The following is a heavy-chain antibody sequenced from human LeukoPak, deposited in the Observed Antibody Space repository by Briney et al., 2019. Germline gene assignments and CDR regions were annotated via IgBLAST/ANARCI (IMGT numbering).Heavy chain of an antibody. D-gene: IGHD3-10*01. CDR2: ISGNGGST. Sequence: GGSLRLSCSASRCTFSSYALHWVSQAPGKGLEYVSAISGNGGSTYYADSVKGRFTISRDNSKNTLYLQMSSLRAEDTAVYYCVKDTYGSGSYYNPGGYFDYWGQGTLITVSS. V-gene: IGHV3-64D*06. J-gene: IGHJ4*02. CDR3: VKDTYGSGSYYNPGGYFDY. CDR1: RCTFSSYA.